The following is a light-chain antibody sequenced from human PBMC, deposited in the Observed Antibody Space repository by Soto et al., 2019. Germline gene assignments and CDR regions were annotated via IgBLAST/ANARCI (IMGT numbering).Light chain of an antibody. CDR3: QQYAGSPRT. J-gene: IGKJ1*01. Sequence: EIVLTQSPGTLSLSPGERATLSCRASHSVSRTYLAWYQQKPGQAPRLLIYAASTRATGIPDRFSGSGSGTDFTLTINRVEPEDFAVYFCQQYAGSPRTFGQGTKVDIK. CDR1: HSVSRTY. V-gene: IGKV3-20*01. CDR2: AAS.